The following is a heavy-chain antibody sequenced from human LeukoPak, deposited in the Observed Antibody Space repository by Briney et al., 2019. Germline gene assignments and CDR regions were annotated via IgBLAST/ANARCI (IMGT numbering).Heavy chain of an antibody. CDR2: IYYSGST. Sequence: SETLSLTCTVSGGSISSGGYYWSWIRQHPGKGLEWLGYIYYSGSTYYNPSLKSRVTISVDTSKNQFSLKLSSVTAADTAVYYCARARHTNYYYYYMDVWGKGTTVTVSS. V-gene: IGHV4-31*03. CDR3: ARARHTNYYYYYMDV. D-gene: IGHD2-21*01. J-gene: IGHJ6*03. CDR1: GGSISSGGYY.